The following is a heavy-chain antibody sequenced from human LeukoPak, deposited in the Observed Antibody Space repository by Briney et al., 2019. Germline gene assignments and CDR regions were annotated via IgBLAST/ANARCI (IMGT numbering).Heavy chain of an antibody. V-gene: IGHV3-21*01. D-gene: IGHD3-9*01. CDR1: GFTFSSYS. CDR3: ASLKYYDILTGHYGDY. J-gene: IGHJ4*02. Sequence: GGSLRLSCVASGFTFSSYSMNWVRQAPGKGLEWVSSISSSSSYIYYADSVKGRFTISRDNAKNSLYLQMNSLRAEDTAVYYCASLKYYDILTGHYGDYWGQGTLVTVSS. CDR2: ISSSSSYI.